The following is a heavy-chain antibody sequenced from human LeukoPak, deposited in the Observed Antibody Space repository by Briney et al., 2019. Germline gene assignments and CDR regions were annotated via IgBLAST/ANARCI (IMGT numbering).Heavy chain of an antibody. V-gene: IGHV3-30*02. CDR1: GFTFSGYC. J-gene: IGHJ6*03. Sequence: PGGSLRLSCAASGFTFSGYCMHWVRQAPGKGLEWVAFVRYDGTDKYYSDSVRSRFTISRDNSKSTVHLQMNSLRGEDTAVYYCVVDLAGGYMDVWGKGTTVTVSS. CDR3: VVDLAGGYMDV. D-gene: IGHD3-10*01. CDR2: VRYDGTDK.